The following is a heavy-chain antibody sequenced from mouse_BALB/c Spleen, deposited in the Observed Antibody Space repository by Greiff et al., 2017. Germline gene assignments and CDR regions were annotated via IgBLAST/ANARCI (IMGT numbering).Heavy chain of an antibody. CDR3: HGYRFAY. Sequence: QVQLQQSGAELVRPGASVTLSCKASGYTFTDYEMHWVKQTPVHGLEWIGAIDPETGGTAYNQKFKGKATLTADKSSSTAYMELRSLTSEDSAVYYCHGYRFAYWGQGTLVTVSA. D-gene: IGHD1-1*01. CDR2: IDPETGGT. V-gene: IGHV1-15*01. J-gene: IGHJ3*01. CDR1: GYTFTDYE.